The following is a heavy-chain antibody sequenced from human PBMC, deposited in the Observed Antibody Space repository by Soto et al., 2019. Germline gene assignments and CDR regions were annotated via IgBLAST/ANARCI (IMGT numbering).Heavy chain of an antibody. CDR2: ISYSGTT. D-gene: IGHD3-16*01. J-gene: IGHJ4*02. V-gene: IGHV4-61*08. Sequence: PSETLSLTCSVSGGSVRSDGSYWNWIRQPPGKELEWIGFISYSGTTNYNPPLKSRVTISVDTSENQFSLKLSSVTAADTAVYYCARSPGLLEYVWDFDYWGQGTLVTVSS. CDR3: ARSPGLLEYVWDFDY. CDR1: GGSVRSDGSY.